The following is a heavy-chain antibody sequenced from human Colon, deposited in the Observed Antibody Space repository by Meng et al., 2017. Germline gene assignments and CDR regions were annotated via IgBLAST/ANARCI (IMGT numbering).Heavy chain of an antibody. V-gene: IGHV4-30-4*01. Sequence: VQLQESGLGLVKPSQTLSRTGTVSGGSISSGDYYWGWIRQPPGKGLEWIGGIPHRGSSAYNPSLKSRVSMSIDKSKNQFSLKLTSVTAADTAVYHCLRGSGGSVWGQGTLVTVSS. CDR3: LRGSGGSV. J-gene: IGHJ1*01. CDR2: IPHRGSS. CDR1: GGSISSGDYY. D-gene: IGHD3-10*01.